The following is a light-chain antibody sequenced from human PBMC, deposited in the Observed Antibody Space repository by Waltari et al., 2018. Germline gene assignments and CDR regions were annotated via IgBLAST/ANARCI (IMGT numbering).Light chain of an antibody. Sequence: QSALTQPPSASGSPGQSVTLSCTGSSSDIGNYYYVAWYQQRPAKAPELMIYEVTTRPSGVPDRFSGSKSGNTASLTVSGLQAADEADYYCSSYAGSSVWVFGGGTKLTVV. CDR1: SSDIGNYYY. CDR3: SSYAGSSVWV. J-gene: IGLJ3*02. CDR2: EVT. V-gene: IGLV2-8*01.